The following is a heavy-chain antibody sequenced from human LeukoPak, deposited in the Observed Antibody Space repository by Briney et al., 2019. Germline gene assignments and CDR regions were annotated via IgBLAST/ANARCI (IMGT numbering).Heavy chain of an antibody. Sequence: PSQTLSLTCTVSGGSISSGGYYWSWIRQHPGKGLEWIGYIYYSGGTYYNPSLKSRVTISLDTSKNQFSLKLSSVTAADTAVYYCARDRVAGTGYFDFWGQGTLVTVSS. CDR3: ARDRVAGTGYFDF. CDR1: GGSISSGGYY. D-gene: IGHD6-19*01. J-gene: IGHJ4*02. V-gene: IGHV4-31*03. CDR2: IYYSGGT.